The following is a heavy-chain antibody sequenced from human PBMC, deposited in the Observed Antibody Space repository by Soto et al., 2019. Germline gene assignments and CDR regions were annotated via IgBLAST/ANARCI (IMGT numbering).Heavy chain of an antibody. CDR1: VYTFTGYY. CDR2: INPNSGGT. D-gene: IGHD3-10*01. Sequence: ASVKVSCKASVYTFTGYYIHWVRQAPGQGLEWMGWINPNSGGTNYAQKFQGWVTMTRDTSISTAYMELSRLRSDDTAVYYCARGARRLVVRGVAGGMDVWGQGTTVTVSS. J-gene: IGHJ6*02. CDR3: ARGARRLVVRGVAGGMDV. V-gene: IGHV1-2*04.